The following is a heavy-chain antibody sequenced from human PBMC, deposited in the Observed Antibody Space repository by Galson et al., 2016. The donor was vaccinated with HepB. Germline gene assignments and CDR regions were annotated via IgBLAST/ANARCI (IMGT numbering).Heavy chain of an antibody. V-gene: IGHV3-30-3*01. D-gene: IGHD3-16*02. CDR3: ARDDDYVWGTYRYTCTVPQYYFDD. CDR1: GFTFSSYA. Sequence: SLRLSCAASGFTFSSYAMHWVRQAPGKGLEWVAVISFAGSNNFYADSVKGRFTISRDNSKNTLYLQMNSLRAEDTAVYYCARDDDYVWGTYRYTCTVPQYYFDDWGQGTLVTVSS. J-gene: IGHJ4*02. CDR2: ISFAGSNN.